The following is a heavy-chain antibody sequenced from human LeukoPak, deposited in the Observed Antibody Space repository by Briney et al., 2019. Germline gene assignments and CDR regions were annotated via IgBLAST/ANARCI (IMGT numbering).Heavy chain of an antibody. D-gene: IGHD3-10*01. CDR1: GFTFSSYT. J-gene: IGHJ4*02. CDR2: ISSSTSTI. Sequence: GGSLRLSCAASGFTFSSYTMNWVRQAPGKGLEWVSYISSSTSTIYYADSVKGRFTISRDNAKNSLYLQMNSLRAEDTAVYYCTRDGGMVRGTRGSGYWGQGTLVTVSS. CDR3: TRDGGMVRGTRGSGY. V-gene: IGHV3-48*01.